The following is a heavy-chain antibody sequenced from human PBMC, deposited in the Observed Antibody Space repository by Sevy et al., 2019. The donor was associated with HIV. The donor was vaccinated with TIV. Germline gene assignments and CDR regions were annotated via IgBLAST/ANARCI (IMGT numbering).Heavy chain of an antibody. J-gene: IGHJ4*02. Sequence: GESLKISCKGSGYSFTSYWIGWVRQMPGKGLEWMGIIYPGDSDTRYSPSFQGQVTISADKSISTAYLQWSSLKASDTAMYYCARHPPYCSSTSCYADYWGQGTLVTVSS. CDR2: IYPGDSDT. CDR3: ARHPPYCSSTSCYADY. V-gene: IGHV5-51*01. D-gene: IGHD2-2*01. CDR1: GYSFTSYW.